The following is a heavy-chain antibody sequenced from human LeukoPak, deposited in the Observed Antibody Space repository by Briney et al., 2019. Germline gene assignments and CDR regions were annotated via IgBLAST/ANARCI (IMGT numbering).Heavy chain of an antibody. CDR2: IWYDGSNR. D-gene: IGHD4-23*01. J-gene: IGHJ4*02. Sequence: HPGGSLTLSCTASGFTFSSYGMHWVRQAPGKGLGWLADIWYDGSNRYYAGSVKGRFTISRDNSKNTLYLQINSLKDDDTAVYYCARVLPGATVITPYFDYWGQGTLVTVSS. V-gene: IGHV3-33*08. CDR3: ARVLPGATVITPYFDY. CDR1: GFTFSSYG.